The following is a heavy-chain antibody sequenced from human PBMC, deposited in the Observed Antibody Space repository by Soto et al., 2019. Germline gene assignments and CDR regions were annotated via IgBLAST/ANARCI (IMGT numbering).Heavy chain of an antibody. CDR1: GFMFSRYA. CDR3: VRSRSGAVPDSFAY. V-gene: IGHV3-30*04. CDR2: ISKDGSVI. J-gene: IGHJ4*02. D-gene: IGHD3-10*01. Sequence: QVQLVESGGGVVPPGRSLRLSCAASGFMFSRYAMHWVRQAPGKGLEWVAVISKDGSVIYYADSVKGRFTIFRDKSKNMVYLQLNSLRDEDTAVFYCVRSRSGAVPDSFAYWGQGTQVTVAS.